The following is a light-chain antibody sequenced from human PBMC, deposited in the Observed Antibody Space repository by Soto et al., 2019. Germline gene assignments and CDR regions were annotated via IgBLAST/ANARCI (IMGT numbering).Light chain of an antibody. Sequence: ELVLTQSPDTLSLSPGERATLSCRASQIISGAYVGWYQQKPGQAPRILIHGASTRATGIPDRFSGSGSGTDFTLTITRLEPEDFAVYFCQHYSNSPWTFGHGTKVEVK. CDR3: QHYSNSPWT. CDR1: QIISGAY. CDR2: GAS. J-gene: IGKJ1*01. V-gene: IGKV3-20*01.